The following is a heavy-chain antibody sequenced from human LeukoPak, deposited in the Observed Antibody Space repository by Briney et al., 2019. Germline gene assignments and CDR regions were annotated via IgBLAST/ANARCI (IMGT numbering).Heavy chain of an antibody. D-gene: IGHD3-10*01. Sequence: GGSLRLSCAASGLTFSSYAVSWVRQAPGKGLEWVSAISGSGGSTYYADSVKGRFTISRDNSKNTLYLQMNSLRAEDTAVYYCAKDIRFGVRGVITIDYWGQGTLVTVSS. CDR3: AKDIRFGVRGVITIDY. V-gene: IGHV3-23*01. CDR1: GLTFSSYA. CDR2: ISGSGGST. J-gene: IGHJ4*02.